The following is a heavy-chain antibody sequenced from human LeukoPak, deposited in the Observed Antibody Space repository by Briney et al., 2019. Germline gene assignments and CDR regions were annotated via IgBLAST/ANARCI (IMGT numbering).Heavy chain of an antibody. Sequence: ASVKVSCQASGYTLTGYYMHWVRQAPGQGLEWMGWINPNSGGTNYAQKFQGWVTMTKDTSISTAYMELSRLRSDDTAVYYCAREGADYVWGSYRPNWFDPWGQGTLVTVSS. CDR1: GYTLTGYY. V-gene: IGHV1-2*04. CDR2: INPNSGGT. D-gene: IGHD3-16*02. J-gene: IGHJ5*02. CDR3: AREGADYVWGSYRPNWFDP.